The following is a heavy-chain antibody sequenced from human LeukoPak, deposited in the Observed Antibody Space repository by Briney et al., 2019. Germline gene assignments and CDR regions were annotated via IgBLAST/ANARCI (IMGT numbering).Heavy chain of an antibody. D-gene: IGHD4-11*01. Sequence: SETLSLTCAVYGGSFSGCYWSWIRQSPGKGLEWIGEITHSGNTNYNPSLKSRVTISKDTSNNQLSLKLSSVTAADTAVYYCARGGTSNYNNWFDPWGQGTLVTVSS. V-gene: IGHV4-34*01. CDR3: ARGGTSNYNNWFDP. CDR1: GGSFSGCY. J-gene: IGHJ5*02. CDR2: ITHSGNT.